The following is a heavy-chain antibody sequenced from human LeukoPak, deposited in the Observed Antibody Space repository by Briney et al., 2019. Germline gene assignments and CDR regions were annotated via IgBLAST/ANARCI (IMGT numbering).Heavy chain of an antibody. Sequence: GGALRLSCAASGFTISPYAMYWVRQGPGRGLEWVSVIKADGSGTFYADSVRGRFTTSRDNSKNSLYLQMNSLTSEDAALYYCATWAFYHNLDVWGQGTTVIVSS. D-gene: IGHD2/OR15-2a*01. CDR1: GFTISPYA. CDR3: ATWAFYHNLDV. J-gene: IGHJ6*02. V-gene: IGHV3-43*02. CDR2: IKADGSGT.